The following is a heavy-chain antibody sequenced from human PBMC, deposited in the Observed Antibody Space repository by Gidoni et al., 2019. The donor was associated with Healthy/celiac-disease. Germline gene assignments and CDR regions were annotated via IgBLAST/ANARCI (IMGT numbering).Heavy chain of an antibody. Sequence: QVQLVESGGGVVQPGRSLRLSCAASGFTFRRYAMHWVRQAPGKGLEWVAVISYDGSNKYYADSVKGRFTISRDNSKNTLYLQMNSLRAEDTAVYYCARVMYYYGSGSYYPIFDYWGQGTLVTVSS. D-gene: IGHD3-10*01. CDR1: GFTFRRYA. J-gene: IGHJ4*02. V-gene: IGHV3-30*04. CDR2: ISYDGSNK. CDR3: ARVMYYYGSGSYYPIFDY.